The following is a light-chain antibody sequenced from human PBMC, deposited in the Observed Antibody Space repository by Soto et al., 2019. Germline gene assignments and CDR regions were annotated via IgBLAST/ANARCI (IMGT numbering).Light chain of an antibody. Sequence: QSVLTQPPSVSAAPGQKVTISCSGSSSNIGGNSVSWYQQLPGTAPKLLIYDDNKRPSGIPDRFSGSKSGTSASLAISGLRSEDEADYYCAAWDDSLSGFYVFGTGTKVTVL. CDR1: SSNIGGNS. CDR2: DDN. V-gene: IGLV1-51*01. J-gene: IGLJ1*01. CDR3: AAWDDSLSGFYV.